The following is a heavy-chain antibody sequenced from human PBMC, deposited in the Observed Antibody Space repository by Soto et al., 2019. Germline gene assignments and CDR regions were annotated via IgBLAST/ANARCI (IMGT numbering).Heavy chain of an antibody. CDR3: ARHMKIFYDSSGYNDAFDI. CDR2: IDPSDSYT. D-gene: IGHD3-22*01. J-gene: IGHJ3*02. V-gene: IGHV5-10-1*01. Sequence: GESLKISCKGSGYSFTSYWISWVRQMPGKGLEWMGRIDPSDSYTNYSPSSQGHVTISADKSISTAYLQWSSLKASDTAMYYCARHMKIFYDSSGYNDAFDIWGQGTMVTVSS. CDR1: GYSFTSYW.